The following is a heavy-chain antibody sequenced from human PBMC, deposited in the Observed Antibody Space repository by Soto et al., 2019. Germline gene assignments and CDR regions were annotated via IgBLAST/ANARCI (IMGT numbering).Heavy chain of an antibody. Sequence: PSESLSLTCTVSGGSISSSSYYWGWIRQPPGKGLEWIGSIYYSGSTYYNPSLKSRVTISVDTSKNQFSLKLSSVTAADTAVYYCATLAAAGTSGLLDIWGQGTMVTVSS. CDR3: ATLAAAGTSGLLDI. V-gene: IGHV4-39*01. J-gene: IGHJ3*02. D-gene: IGHD6-13*01. CDR2: IYYSGST. CDR1: GGSISSSSYY.